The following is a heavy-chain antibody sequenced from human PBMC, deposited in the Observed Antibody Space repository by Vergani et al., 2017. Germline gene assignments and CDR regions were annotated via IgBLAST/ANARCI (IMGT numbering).Heavy chain of an antibody. CDR3: ARHNLWGDSQTGIDV. Sequence: QVQLQESGPGLVKPSETLSLPCAVSGYSISSGSYWAWIRQPPGKGLEWIGSIFHSGTTHYNPSIESLVTISVDTSRNQFSLRMSSVTAADTSVYYCARHNLWGDSQTGIDVWGLGTLVIVSS. CDR1: GYSISSGSY. J-gene: IGHJ4*02. CDR2: IFHSGTT. V-gene: IGHV4-38-2*01. D-gene: IGHD2-21*02.